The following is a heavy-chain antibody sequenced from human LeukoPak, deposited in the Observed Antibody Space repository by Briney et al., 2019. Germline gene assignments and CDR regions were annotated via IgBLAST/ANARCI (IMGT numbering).Heavy chain of an antibody. D-gene: IGHD2-2*01. Sequence: SETLSLTCTVSGGSISSSSYYCGWIRQPPGKGLEWIGSIYYSGSTYYNPSLKSRVTISVDTSKNQFSLKLSSVTAADTAVYYCARHLLPSSRVVDWFDPWGQGTLVTVSS. CDR3: ARHLLPSSRVVDWFDP. V-gene: IGHV4-39*01. CDR2: IYYSGST. J-gene: IGHJ5*02. CDR1: GGSISSSSYY.